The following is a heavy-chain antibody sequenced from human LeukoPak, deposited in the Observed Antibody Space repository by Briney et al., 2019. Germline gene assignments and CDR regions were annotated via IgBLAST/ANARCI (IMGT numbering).Heavy chain of an antibody. CDR3: ASYSGYGRRMYYYYYMDV. D-gene: IGHD5-12*01. J-gene: IGHJ6*03. CDR2: IYHSGST. V-gene: IGHV4-38-2*02. Sequence: SETLSLTCTVSGYSISSGYYWGWIRQPPGKGLEWIGSIYHSGSTYYNPSLKSRVTISVDTSKNQFSLKLSSVTAADTAVYYCASYSGYGRRMYYYYYMDVWGKGTTVTVSS. CDR1: GYSISSGYY.